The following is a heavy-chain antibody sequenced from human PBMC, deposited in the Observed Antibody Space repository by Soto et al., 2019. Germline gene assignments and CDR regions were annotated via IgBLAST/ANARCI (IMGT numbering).Heavy chain of an antibody. CDR3: ARGEAWQLVDL. CDR2: LSYNGGT. V-gene: IGHV4-59*13. Sequence: SETLSLTCTVSGDSTINSYWSWIRQAPGKGPEWLGYLSYNGGTNPNPSLQSRATISVDTSQNRFSLNLNAVTAADTAVYYCARGEAWQLVDLWGQGILVT. D-gene: IGHD6-6*01. CDR1: GDSTINSY. J-gene: IGHJ5*02.